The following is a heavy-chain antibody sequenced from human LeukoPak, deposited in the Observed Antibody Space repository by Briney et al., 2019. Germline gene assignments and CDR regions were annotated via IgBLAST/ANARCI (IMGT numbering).Heavy chain of an antibody. D-gene: IGHD1-26*01. CDR1: GFTFSSYA. Sequence: GGSLRLSCAASGFTFSSYAMSWVRQAPGKGLEWVSAISGSGGSTYYADSVKGRCTISRDNSKNTLYLQMNSLRAEDTAVYYCATRIVGATFDYWGQGTLVTVSS. J-gene: IGHJ4*02. CDR2: ISGSGGST. V-gene: IGHV3-23*01. CDR3: ATRIVGATFDY.